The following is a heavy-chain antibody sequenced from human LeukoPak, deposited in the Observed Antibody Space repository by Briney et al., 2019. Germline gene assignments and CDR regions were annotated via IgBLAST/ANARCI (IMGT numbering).Heavy chain of an antibody. J-gene: IGHJ5*02. Sequence: SETLSLTCTVSGGSISSYYWSWIRQPAGKGLEWIGRIYTSGSTNYNPSLKSRVTMSVDTSKNQFSLKLSSVTAADTAVYYCARDSSSWYTKLDGWFDPWGQGTLVTVSS. D-gene: IGHD6-13*01. CDR2: IYTSGST. CDR3: ARDSSSWYTKLDGWFDP. V-gene: IGHV4-4*07. CDR1: GGSISSYY.